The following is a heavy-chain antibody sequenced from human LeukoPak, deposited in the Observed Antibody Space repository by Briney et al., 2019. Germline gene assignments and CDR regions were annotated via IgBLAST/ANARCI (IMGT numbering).Heavy chain of an antibody. CDR3: ASRAYCGGDCYWRGAFDI. CDR1: GGTFSSYA. J-gene: IGHJ3*02. CDR2: IIPIFGTA. V-gene: IGHV1-69*05. D-gene: IGHD2-21*02. Sequence: SVKVSCKASGGTFSSYAISWVRQAPGQGLEWMGRIIPIFGTANYAQKFRGRVTITTDESTSTAYMELSSLRSEDTAVYYCASRAYCGGDCYWRGAFDIWGQGTMVTVSS.